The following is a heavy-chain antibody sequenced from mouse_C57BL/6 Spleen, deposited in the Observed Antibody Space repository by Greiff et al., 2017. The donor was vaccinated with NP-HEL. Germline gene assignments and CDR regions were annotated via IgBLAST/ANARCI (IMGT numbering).Heavy chain of an antibody. CDR1: GYTFTSYW. D-gene: IGHD1-1*01. Sequence: QVQLQQPGAELVKPGASVKMSCKASGYTFTSYWITWVKQRPGQGLEWIGDIYPGSGSTNYNAKFKSKATLTVDTSSSTAYMQLSSLTSEDSAVYYCARIPYTTYYAMDYWGQGTSVTVSS. V-gene: IGHV1-55*01. CDR2: IYPGSGST. J-gene: IGHJ4*01. CDR3: ARIPYTTYYAMDY.